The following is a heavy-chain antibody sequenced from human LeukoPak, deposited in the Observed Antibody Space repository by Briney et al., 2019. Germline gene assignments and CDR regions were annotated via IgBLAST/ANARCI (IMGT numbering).Heavy chain of an antibody. CDR1: GFTFSIYA. V-gene: IGHV3-23*01. D-gene: IGHD4-23*01. Sequence: PGGSLRLSCAASGFTFSIYAMSWVRQAPGKGLEWVSAISGSGGSTYYADSVKGRFTISRDNSKNTLFLQMNSLRAEDTAVYYCAKLLGGNKNFDYWGQGTLVTVSS. J-gene: IGHJ4*02. CDR2: ISGSGGST. CDR3: AKLLGGNKNFDY.